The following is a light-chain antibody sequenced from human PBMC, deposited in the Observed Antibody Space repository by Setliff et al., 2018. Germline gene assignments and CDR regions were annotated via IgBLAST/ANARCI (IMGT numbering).Light chain of an antibody. CDR2: GNS. J-gene: IGLJ1*01. V-gene: IGLV1-40*01. Sequence: QSALTQPPSVSGAPGQRVTISCTGSSSNIGAGYDVHWYQQLPGTAPKLLIYGNSNRPSGVPDRFSGSKSGTSASLAITGLQAEDEADYYCQSYGSSLSGSGVFGTGTKVTVL. CDR3: QSYGSSLSGSGV. CDR1: SSNIGAGYD.